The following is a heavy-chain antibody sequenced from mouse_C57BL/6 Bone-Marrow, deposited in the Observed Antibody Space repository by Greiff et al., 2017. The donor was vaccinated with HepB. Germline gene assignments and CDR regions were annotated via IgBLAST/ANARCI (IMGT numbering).Heavy chain of an antibody. J-gene: IGHJ4*01. Sequence: VKLQESGPELVKPGASVKLSCKASGYTFTSYDINWVKQRPGQGLEWIGWIYPRDGSTKYNEKFKGKATLTVDTSSSTAYMELHSLTSEDSAVYFCARWPTVVGDYAMDYWGQGTSVTVSS. CDR3: ARWPTVVGDYAMDY. CDR2: IYPRDGST. V-gene: IGHV1-85*01. D-gene: IGHD1-1*01. CDR1: GYTFTSYD.